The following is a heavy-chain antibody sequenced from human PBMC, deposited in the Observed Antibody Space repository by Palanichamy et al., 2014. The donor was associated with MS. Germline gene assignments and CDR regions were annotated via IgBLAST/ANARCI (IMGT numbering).Heavy chain of an antibody. CDR1: RFKFSSYW. J-gene: IGHJ6*03. CDR3: ARERYVPLGFDYYYYMDV. V-gene: IGHV3-7*01. D-gene: IGHD1-1*01. CDR2: KREDGSDK. Sequence: EVQLVESGGGLVQPGGSLRLSCVASRFKFSSYWMSWVRQAPGKGLEWVATKREDGSDKYYVDSVEGRFTVSRDNAKNSVYLQMNSLRAEDTAVYYCARERYVPLGFDYYYYMDVWGKGTTVTVSS.